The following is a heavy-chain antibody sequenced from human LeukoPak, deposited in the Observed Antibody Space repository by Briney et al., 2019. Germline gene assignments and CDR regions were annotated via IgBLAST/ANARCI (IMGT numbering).Heavy chain of an antibody. CDR2: IYHSGST. J-gene: IGHJ4*02. CDR1: GGSISSGNW. D-gene: IGHD5-12*01. V-gene: IGHV4-4*02. Sequence: SETLSLTCAVSGGSISSGNWWSWVRQSPGRGLEWIGEIYHSGSTNYNPSLKSRVTISLDKSKNQFSLKLTPVTAADTAVYYCARYRGGSGYHFDYWGQGTLVTVSS. CDR3: ARYRGGSGYHFDY.